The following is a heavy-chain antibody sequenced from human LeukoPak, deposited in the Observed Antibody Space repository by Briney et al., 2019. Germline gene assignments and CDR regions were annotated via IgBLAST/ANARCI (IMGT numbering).Heavy chain of an antibody. CDR3: ARRIAVAGVPFDY. CDR2: INHSGST. Sequence: SETLSLTCAVYGGSFSGYYWSWIRQPPGKGLEWIGEINHSGSTYYNPSLKSRVTISVDTSKNQFSLKLSSVTAADTAVYYCARRIAVAGVPFDYWGQGTLVTVSS. J-gene: IGHJ4*02. V-gene: IGHV4-34*01. CDR1: GGSFSGYY. D-gene: IGHD6-19*01.